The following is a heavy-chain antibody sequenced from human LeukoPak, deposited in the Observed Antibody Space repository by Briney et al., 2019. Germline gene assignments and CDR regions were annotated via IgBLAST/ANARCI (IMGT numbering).Heavy chain of an antibody. CDR2: IRSKANSYAT. V-gene: IGHV3-73*01. J-gene: IGHJ4*02. CDR1: GFTFSGSA. D-gene: IGHD3-22*01. CDR3: TRHRLLGGYSDY. Sequence: PGGSLRLSCAASGFTFSGSAMHWVRQASGKGLEWVGRIRSKANSYATAYAASVKGRFTISRDDSKNTAYLEMNSLKTEDTAVYYRTRHRLLGGYSDYWGQGTLVTVSS.